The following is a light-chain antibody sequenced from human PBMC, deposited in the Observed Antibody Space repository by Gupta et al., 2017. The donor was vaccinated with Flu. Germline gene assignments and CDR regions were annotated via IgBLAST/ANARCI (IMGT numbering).Light chain of an antibody. CDR2: RDA. CDR1: NIGNKN. CDR3: QVWDTNSWV. V-gene: IGLV3-9*01. Sequence: SYELIQPLSVSVALGQTARITCGGNNIGNKNVHWYQRKPGQAPVLVIFRDANRPSGIPERFSGSNSGNTATLTISRAQAGDEADYFCQVWDTNSWVFGGGTKLTVL. J-gene: IGLJ3*02.